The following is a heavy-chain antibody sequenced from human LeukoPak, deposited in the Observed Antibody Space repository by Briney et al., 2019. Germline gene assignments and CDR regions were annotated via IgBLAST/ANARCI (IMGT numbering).Heavy chain of an antibody. CDR3: ARAYYDSSGMPDY. D-gene: IGHD3-22*01. J-gene: IGHJ4*02. V-gene: IGHV3-21*01. CDR2: ISSSSSYI. Sequence: GGSLRLSCAASGFTFSSYSLNWVRQAPGKGLEWVSSISSSSSYIYYADSVKGRFTISRDNAKNSLYLQMNSLRAEDTAVYYCARAYYDSSGMPDYWGQGTLVTVSS. CDR1: GFTFSSYS.